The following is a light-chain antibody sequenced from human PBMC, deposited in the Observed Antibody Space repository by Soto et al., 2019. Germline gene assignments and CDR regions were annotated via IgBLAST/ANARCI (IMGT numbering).Light chain of an antibody. V-gene: IGKV1-5*03. CDR3: QQYISYPWT. CDR1: QSLGDW. CDR2: MAS. Sequence: DIQMTQSPSTLSASVGDGVTITCRASQSLGDWLAWFQQKPGKAPKVLIYMASSLESGVPSRFSGSGSETEFTLTISSLQPDDVATYYCQQYISYPWTFGQGTKVEIK. J-gene: IGKJ1*01.